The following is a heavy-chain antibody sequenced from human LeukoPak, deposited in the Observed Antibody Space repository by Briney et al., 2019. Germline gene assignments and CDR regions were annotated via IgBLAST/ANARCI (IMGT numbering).Heavy chain of an antibody. CDR3: ARGVTETTTGLTKFDP. CDR1: GYTFTAYH. CDR2: VNPNSGDT. V-gene: IGHV1-2*02. D-gene: IGHD1-1*01. Sequence: GASVKVSCKASGYTFTAYHIRWVRQAPGQGLEWVGWVNPNSGDTRYAQSFQGRVTMTRDTSISTVYMDMSRLTSDDAAAYYCARGVTETTTGLTKFDPWGQGTLVTVSS. J-gene: IGHJ5*02.